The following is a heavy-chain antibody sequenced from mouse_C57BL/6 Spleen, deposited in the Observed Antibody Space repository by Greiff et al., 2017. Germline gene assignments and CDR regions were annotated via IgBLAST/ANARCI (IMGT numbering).Heavy chain of an antibody. D-gene: IGHD1-1*01. CDR3: ASSSYYGSSSFDY. CDR1: GFTFSSYT. V-gene: IGHV5-9*01. J-gene: IGHJ2*01. Sequence: EVMLVESGGGLVKPGGSLKLSCAAPGFTFSSYTMSWVRQTPEKRLEWVATISGGGGNTYYPDSVKGRFTISRDNAKNTLYLQMSSLRSEDTALYYCASSSYYGSSSFDYWGQGTTLTVSS. CDR2: ISGGGGNT.